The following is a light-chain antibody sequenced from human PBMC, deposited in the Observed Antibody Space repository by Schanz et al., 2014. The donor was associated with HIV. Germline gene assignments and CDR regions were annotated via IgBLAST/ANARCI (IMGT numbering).Light chain of an antibody. V-gene: IGKV3-11*01. Sequence: EIVLTQSPATLSLSPGEGATLSCRASQSISTSLAWYQQIPGHPPRLHIFDASNRATGIPARFSGSGSGTEFTLTISSLQSEDFAVYYCQQYGNWPPYTFGQGTKLEIK. CDR3: QQYGNWPPYT. CDR2: DAS. CDR1: QSISTS. J-gene: IGKJ2*01.